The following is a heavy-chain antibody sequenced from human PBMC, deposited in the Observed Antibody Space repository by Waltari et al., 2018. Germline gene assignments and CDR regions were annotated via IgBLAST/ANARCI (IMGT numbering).Heavy chain of an antibody. CDR1: GGSIDGGSYY. CDR3: VRGDYGDYPALGYRYYYLDV. J-gene: IGHJ6*03. V-gene: IGHV4-61*09. Sequence: QVQLQESGPGLLKPSQTLSLTCTVSGGSIDGGSYYWTWVRQPAGKGLEWIGHIYTSGRTNYNPALKSRVAMSVDTSKEQFSLKMTSMTAADTAVYYCVRGDYGDYPALGYRYYYLDVWGKGTPVTVFS. D-gene: IGHD4-17*01. CDR2: IYTSGRT.